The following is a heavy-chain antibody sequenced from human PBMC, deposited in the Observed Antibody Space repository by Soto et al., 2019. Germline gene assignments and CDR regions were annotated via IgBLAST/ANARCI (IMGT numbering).Heavy chain of an antibody. J-gene: IGHJ4*02. D-gene: IGHD3-22*01. CDR1: GGSISSGDYY. V-gene: IGHV4-30-4*01. CDR2: IYYSGST. CDR3: ASSLYYDSSGYYDY. Sequence: SETLSLTCTVSGGSISSGDYYWSWIRQPPGKGLEWIGYIYYSGSTYYNPSLKSRVTISVDTSKNQFSLKLSSVTAADTAVYYCASSLYYDSSGYYDYWGQGTLVTVSS.